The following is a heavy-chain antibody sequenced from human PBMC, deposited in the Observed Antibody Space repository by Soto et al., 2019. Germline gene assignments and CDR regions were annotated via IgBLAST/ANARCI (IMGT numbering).Heavy chain of an antibody. CDR3: ARDTYYNDGSAFRYFDL. V-gene: IGHV4-4*02. CDR1: GGSVSSRYW. CDR2: VFHSGST. Sequence: QVHLQESGPGLVKPSGTLSLTCDVSGGSVSSRYWWSWVRQSPGERLAWIGEVFHSGSTNYNPSLKSRVTISIDKSKSQFSLKLASVPAADTAVYYCARDTYYNDGSAFRYFDLWGRGTLVTVSS. J-gene: IGHJ2*01. D-gene: IGHD3-22*01.